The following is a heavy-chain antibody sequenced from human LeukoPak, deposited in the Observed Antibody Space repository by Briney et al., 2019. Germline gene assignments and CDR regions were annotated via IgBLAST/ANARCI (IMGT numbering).Heavy chain of an antibody. CDR2: IRYDGSNK. D-gene: IGHD3-10*01. J-gene: IGHJ6*03. V-gene: IGHV3-30*02. CDR3: AKGELRVYYYMDV. Sequence: GGSLRLSCAASGFTFSSYGMHWVRQAPGKGLEWVAFIRYDGSNKYYADSVKGRFTISRDNSTNTLYLQMNSPRAEGTAVYYCAKGELRVYYYMDVWGKGTTVTVSS. CDR1: GFTFSSYG.